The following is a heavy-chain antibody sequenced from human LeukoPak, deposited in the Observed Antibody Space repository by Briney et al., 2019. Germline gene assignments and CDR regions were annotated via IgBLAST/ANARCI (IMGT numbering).Heavy chain of an antibody. Sequence: SETLSLTCTVSGGSISSYYWSWIRQPAGKGLEWIGRIYTSGSTNYNPSLKSRVTMSVDTSKNQFSLKLSSVTAADTAVYYCARNGAYSDSSGSFDYWGQGTLVSVSS. CDR3: ARNGAYSDSSGSFDY. D-gene: IGHD3-22*01. CDR1: GGSISSYY. J-gene: IGHJ4*02. CDR2: IYTSGST. V-gene: IGHV4-4*07.